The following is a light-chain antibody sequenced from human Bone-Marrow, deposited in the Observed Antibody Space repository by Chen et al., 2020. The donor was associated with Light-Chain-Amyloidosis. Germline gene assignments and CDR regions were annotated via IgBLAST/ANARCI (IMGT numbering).Light chain of an antibody. J-gene: IGKJ4*01. CDR1: QTISSNY. CDR2: GSS. CDR3: QQYGTSPLT. Sequence: EIVLTQSPGTLSLSPGEGANLSCRASQTISSNYLTWYQQKFGQAPRLLMYGSSSRATGIPDRFTGSESGTDFTLTINRLEHEDFAMYYCQQYGTSPLTFGVGTKVEIK. V-gene: IGKV3-20*01.